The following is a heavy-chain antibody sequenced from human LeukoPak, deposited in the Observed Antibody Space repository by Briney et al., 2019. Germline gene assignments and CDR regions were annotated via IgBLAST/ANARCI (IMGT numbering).Heavy chain of an antibody. Sequence: PGGSLRLSCAASGFTFSSYGMHWVRQAPGKGLEWVAVIWYDGSNKYYADSVKGRFTISRDNSKNTLYLQMNSLRAEDTAVYYCAREGPYGDYGYFDYWGQGTLVTVSS. CDR3: AREGPYGDYGYFDY. D-gene: IGHD4-17*01. J-gene: IGHJ4*02. V-gene: IGHV3-33*01. CDR1: GFTFSSYG. CDR2: IWYDGSNK.